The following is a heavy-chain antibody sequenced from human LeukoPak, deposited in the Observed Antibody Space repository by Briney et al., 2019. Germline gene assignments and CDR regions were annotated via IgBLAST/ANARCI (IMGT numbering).Heavy chain of an antibody. J-gene: IGHJ4*02. Sequence: EGSLRLSCAASGFTFSSYGMHWVRQAPGKGLEWVAVIWYDGSNKYYADSVKGRFTIPRDNSKNTLYLQMNSLRAEDTAVYYCAREVHDYYDSSGYDYWGQGTLVTVSS. CDR2: IWYDGSNK. V-gene: IGHV3-33*01. CDR1: GFTFSSYG. CDR3: AREVHDYYDSSGYDY. D-gene: IGHD3-22*01.